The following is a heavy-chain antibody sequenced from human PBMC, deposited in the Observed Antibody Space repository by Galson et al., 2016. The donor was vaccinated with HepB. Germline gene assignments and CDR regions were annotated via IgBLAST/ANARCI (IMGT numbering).Heavy chain of an antibody. CDR2: IDHEGRGT. V-gene: IGHV3-74*01. Sequence: SLRLSCAVSGISLNNYWMHWVRQVPGKGLVWVARIDHEGRGTSYADSVRGRFTMSRDSAKSTVHLQMDSLRAEDTAVYYCGTVFEYWGQGSRVTVSS. J-gene: IGHJ4*02. CDR1: GISLNNYW. CDR3: GTVFEY.